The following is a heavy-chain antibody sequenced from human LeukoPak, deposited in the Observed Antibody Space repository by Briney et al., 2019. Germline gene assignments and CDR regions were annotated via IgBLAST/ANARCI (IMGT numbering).Heavy chain of an antibody. V-gene: IGHV1-2*02. J-gene: IGHJ6*03. CDR3: ARRARGVATTPPYYYYYYMDV. D-gene: IGHD5-12*01. CDR2: INPNSGGT. CDR1: GYTFTGYY. Sequence: ASVKVSCKASGYTFTGYYMHWVRQAPGQGLEWMGWINPNSGGTNYAQKFQGRVTMTRDTSISTAYMELSRLRSDDTAVYYGARRARGVATTPPYYYYYYMDVWGKGTTVTVSS.